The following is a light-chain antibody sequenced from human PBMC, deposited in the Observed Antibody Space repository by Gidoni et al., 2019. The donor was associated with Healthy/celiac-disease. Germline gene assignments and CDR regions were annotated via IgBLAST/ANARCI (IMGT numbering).Light chain of an antibody. Sequence: QTVVTQEPSFSVSPGGTVTLTCGLSSGSVSPSSYPSWYQQTPGQAPRTLVYSTNTRSSGVPDRFSGSILGNKAALTITGAQADDESDYYCMLYMGSGTVVFGGGTKLTVL. V-gene: IGLV8-61*01. CDR2: STN. J-gene: IGLJ2*01. CDR1: SGSVSPSSY. CDR3: MLYMGSGTVV.